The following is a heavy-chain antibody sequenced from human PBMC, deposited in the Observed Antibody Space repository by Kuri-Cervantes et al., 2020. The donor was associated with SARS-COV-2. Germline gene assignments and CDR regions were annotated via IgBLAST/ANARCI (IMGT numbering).Heavy chain of an antibody. CDR3: RTSSSSVYYYYGMDV. Sequence: SETLSLTCAVYGESFSGYYWSWIRQPPGKGLEWIGEINHSGSTNYNPSLKSRVTISVDTSKNQFSLKLSSVTAADTAVYYCRTSSSSVYYYYGMDVWGQGTTVTVSS. J-gene: IGHJ6*02. CDR2: INHSGST. D-gene: IGHD6-6*01. V-gene: IGHV4-34*01. CDR1: GESFSGYY.